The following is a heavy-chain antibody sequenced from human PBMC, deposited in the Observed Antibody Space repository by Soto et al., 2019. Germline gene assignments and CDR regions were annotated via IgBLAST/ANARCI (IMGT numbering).Heavy chain of an antibody. CDR1: GFTFSDHY. Sequence: GGSLRLSCAASGFTFSDHYMDWVRQAPGKGLEWVGRTRNKANSYTTEYAASVKGRFTISRDDSKNSLYLQMNSLKTEDTAVYYCARDAYSGSYYGGYYFDYWGQGTLVTVSS. D-gene: IGHD1-26*01. J-gene: IGHJ4*02. CDR2: TRNKANSYTT. CDR3: ARDAYSGSYYGGYYFDY. V-gene: IGHV3-72*01.